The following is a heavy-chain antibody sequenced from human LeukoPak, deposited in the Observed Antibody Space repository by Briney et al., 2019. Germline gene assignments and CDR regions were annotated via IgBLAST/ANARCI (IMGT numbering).Heavy chain of an antibody. V-gene: IGHV1-46*01. Sequence: ASVKVSCKASGYTFTSYYMHWVRQAPGQGLEWMGIINPSGGSTSYAQKFQGRVTMTRDTSTSTVYMELSSLRSEDTAVYYCASLTGPFSGSDYGYFEYWGQGTLVTVSS. D-gene: IGHD1-26*01. CDR1: GYTFTSYY. CDR2: INPSGGST. J-gene: IGHJ4*02. CDR3: ASLTGPFSGSDYGYFEY.